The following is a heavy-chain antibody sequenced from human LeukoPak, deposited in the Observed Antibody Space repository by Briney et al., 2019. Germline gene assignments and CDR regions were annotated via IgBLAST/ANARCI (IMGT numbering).Heavy chain of an antibody. CDR2: INGDGSNT. CDR1: GFSFSNAW. J-gene: IGHJ4*02. D-gene: IGHD4-17*01. Sequence: PGGSLRLSCAASGFSFSNAWMNWVRKVPGKGLVWVSRINGDGSNTVYADSVKGRFTISRDNAKNTLYLQMNSLRAEDTSLYFCARLDFGDSIDYWGQGALVTVSS. V-gene: IGHV3-74*01. CDR3: ARLDFGDSIDY.